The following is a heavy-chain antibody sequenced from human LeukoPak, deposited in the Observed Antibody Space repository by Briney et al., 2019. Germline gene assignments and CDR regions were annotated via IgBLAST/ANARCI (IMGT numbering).Heavy chain of an antibody. Sequence: GGSLRLSCAASGFTFSNYWMSWVRQAPGKGLEWVSSISSSSSYIYYADSVKGRFTISRDNAKNSLYLQMNSLRAEDTAVYYCARDSFFGYSYGTFDYWGQGTLVTVSS. CDR2: ISSSSSYI. V-gene: IGHV3-21*01. D-gene: IGHD5-18*01. J-gene: IGHJ4*02. CDR3: ARDSFFGYSYGTFDY. CDR1: GFTFSNYW.